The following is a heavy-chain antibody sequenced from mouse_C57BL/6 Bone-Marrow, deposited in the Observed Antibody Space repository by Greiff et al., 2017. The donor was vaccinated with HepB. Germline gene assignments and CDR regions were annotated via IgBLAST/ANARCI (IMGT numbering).Heavy chain of an antibody. Sequence: QVQLQQPGAELVRPGTSVKLSCKASGYTFTSYWMHWVKQRPGQGLEWIGVIDPSDSYTNYNQKFKGKATLTVDPSSSTAYMQLSSLTSEDSAVYDRARGTTGVATRYFDGWGAGTTVTVSS. D-gene: IGHD1-1*01. J-gene: IGHJ1*01. V-gene: IGHV1-59*01. CDR3: ARGTTGVATRYFDG. CDR1: GYTFTSYW. CDR2: IDPSDSYT.